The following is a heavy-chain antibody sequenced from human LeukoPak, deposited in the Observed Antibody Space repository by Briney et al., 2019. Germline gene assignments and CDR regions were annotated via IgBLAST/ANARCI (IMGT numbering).Heavy chain of an antibody. CDR2: INLDGGEK. Sequence: GGSLRLSCAASGFTFSSYWMSWVRQAPGKGQEWVANINLDGGEKYYVDSVKGRFTISRDNAKNSPYLLMNSLRAEDTAVYYCARDARVVVDYWGQGTLVTVSS. J-gene: IGHJ4*02. D-gene: IGHD2-15*01. CDR1: GFTFSSYW. V-gene: IGHV3-7*01. CDR3: ARDARVVVDY.